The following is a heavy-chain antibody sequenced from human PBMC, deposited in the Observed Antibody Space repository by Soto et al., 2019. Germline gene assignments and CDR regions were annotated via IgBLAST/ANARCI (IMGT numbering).Heavy chain of an antibody. CDR2: ITSDGSKK. CDR3: ARTVASAVPDAFDV. J-gene: IGHJ3*01. Sequence: QVQLVESGGGVVQPGRSLIISCVGSGFTFSTYAMHWVRQAPGKGLEWVSVITSDGSKKYSADSVKGRFIISRDNYKNTLYLQMNSLRAEDTAVYYCARTVASAVPDAFDVWGQGTMVTVSS. CDR1: GFTFSTYA. D-gene: IGHD6-13*01. V-gene: IGHV3-30-3*01.